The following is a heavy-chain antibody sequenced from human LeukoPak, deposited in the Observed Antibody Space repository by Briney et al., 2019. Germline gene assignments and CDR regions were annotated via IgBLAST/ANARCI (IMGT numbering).Heavy chain of an antibody. V-gene: IGHV3-23*01. J-gene: IGHJ4*02. D-gene: IGHD6-13*01. CDR1: GFTFSSYA. CDR2: ISGSGGST. CDR3: AKAREQQLAPYPFDY. Sequence: GGSLRLSCAASGFTFSSYAMSWVRQAPGKGLEWVSAISGSGGSTYYADSVKGRFTISRDNSKNTLYLQMNSLRAEDTAVYYCAKAREQQLAPYPFDYWGQGTLVTVSS.